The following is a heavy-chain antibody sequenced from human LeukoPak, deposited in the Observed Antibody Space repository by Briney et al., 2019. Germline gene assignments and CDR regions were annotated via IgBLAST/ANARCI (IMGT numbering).Heavy chain of an antibody. J-gene: IGHJ6*03. CDR3: ARDSLPYGGNQYYYYYMDV. D-gene: IGHD4-23*01. V-gene: IGHV4-61*02. CDR2: IYTSGST. CDR1: GGSISSGSYY. Sequence: SETLSLTCTVSGGSISSGSYYWSWIRQPAGKGLEWIGRIYTSGSTNYNPSLKSRVTISVDTSKNQFSLKLSSVTAADTAVYHCARDSLPYGGNQYYYYYMDVWGKGTTVTVSS.